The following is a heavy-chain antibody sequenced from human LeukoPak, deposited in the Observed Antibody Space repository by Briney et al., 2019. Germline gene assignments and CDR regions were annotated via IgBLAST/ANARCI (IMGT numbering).Heavy chain of an antibody. Sequence: ASVKVSCKASGYTFTSYGISWVRQAPGQGLEGMGWISAYNGNTNYAQKLQGRVTMTTDTSTSTAYMELRSLRSDDTAVYYCARETYSSSWYVRSYYYGMDVWGQGTTVTVSS. D-gene: IGHD6-13*01. V-gene: IGHV1-18*01. CDR1: GYTFTSYG. CDR2: ISAYNGNT. J-gene: IGHJ6*02. CDR3: ARETYSSSWYVRSYYYGMDV.